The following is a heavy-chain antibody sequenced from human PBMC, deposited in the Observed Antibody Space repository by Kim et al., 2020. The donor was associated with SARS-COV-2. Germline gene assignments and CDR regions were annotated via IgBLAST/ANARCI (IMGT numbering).Heavy chain of an antibody. J-gene: IGHJ4*02. V-gene: IGHV3-9*01. D-gene: IGHD3-10*01. Sequence: GYADSGKGRFTISRDNAKNSLYLQMNSLRAEDTALYYCAKDYYGSGSYYDVWGQGTLVTVSS. CDR3: AKDYYGSGSYYDV.